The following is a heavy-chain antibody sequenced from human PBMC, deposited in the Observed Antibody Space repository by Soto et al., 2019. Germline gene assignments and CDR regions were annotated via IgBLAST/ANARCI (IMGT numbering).Heavy chain of an antibody. V-gene: IGHV3-30-3*01. CDR2: ISDDGINT. CDR1: GFTFNNYA. J-gene: IGHJ4*02. Sequence: QVQLVESGGGVVQPGRSLRLSCAASGFTFNNYAMYWVRQAPGKGLEWMAVISDDGINTYYADSVKGRFTISRDNSKNTLYLQMNSLRPEDTALYYCARGMITFGGYWGQGTLVTVSS. CDR3: ARGMITFGGY. D-gene: IGHD3-16*01.